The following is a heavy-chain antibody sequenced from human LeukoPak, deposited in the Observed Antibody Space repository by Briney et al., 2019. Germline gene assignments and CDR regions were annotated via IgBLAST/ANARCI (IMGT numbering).Heavy chain of an antibody. Sequence: PGGSLRLSCAASGFVFSICGMSWVRQAPGKGLEWVSTINDNGANTHYADSVKGRFTISRDNSKNTLFLQMNSLRAEDTAVYYCVGWTQVHFDSWGQGTLVTVSS. J-gene: IGHJ4*02. D-gene: IGHD5-18*01. V-gene: IGHV3-23*01. CDR1: GFVFSICG. CDR2: INDNGANT. CDR3: VGWTQVHFDS.